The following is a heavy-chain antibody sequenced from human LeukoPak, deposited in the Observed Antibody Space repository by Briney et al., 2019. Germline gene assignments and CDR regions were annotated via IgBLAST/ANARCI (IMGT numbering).Heavy chain of an antibody. CDR3: VRDMDV. CDR2: INQDGHEK. CDR1: GFTFSSYW. J-gene: IGHJ6*02. V-gene: IGHV3-7*05. Sequence: GGSLRLSCVTSGFTFSSYWMTWVRQAPGKGLEWVANINQDGHEKNYVDSVKGRFTISSDNPKNSLYLQMNSLRAEDTAVYFCVRDMDVWAQGTTVTVSS.